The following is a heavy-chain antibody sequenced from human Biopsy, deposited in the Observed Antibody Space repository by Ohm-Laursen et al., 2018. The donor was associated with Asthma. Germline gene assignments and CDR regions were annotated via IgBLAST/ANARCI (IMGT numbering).Heavy chain of an antibody. CDR3: ARDVMEWYLPAFDF. J-gene: IGHJ4*02. V-gene: IGHV3-30-3*01. Sequence: SLRLSCAAPGFTFRSYAMHWVRQAPGKGLEWVAVGGSYYDGGLKYYADSVNGRFTVSRDDSKNTLYLQMNSLSPDDTAVYYCARDVMEWYLPAFDFWGQGTLVTVSS. CDR2: GGSYYDGGLK. D-gene: IGHD3-3*01. CDR1: GFTFRSYA.